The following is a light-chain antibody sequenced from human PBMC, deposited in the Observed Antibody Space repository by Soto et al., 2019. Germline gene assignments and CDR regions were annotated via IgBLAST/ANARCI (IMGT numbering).Light chain of an antibody. CDR1: YVVIFN. V-gene: IGKV3-20*01. CDR2: DAS. CDR3: QQYGSSSRT. Sequence: EIVMTQSPATLSVSPGERATLSCKASYVVIFNLAWYQQKPGQAPRLLIYDASSRATGIPDRFSGSGSGTDFTLTISRLEPEDFAVYYCQQYGSSSRTFGQGTKVDIK. J-gene: IGKJ1*01.